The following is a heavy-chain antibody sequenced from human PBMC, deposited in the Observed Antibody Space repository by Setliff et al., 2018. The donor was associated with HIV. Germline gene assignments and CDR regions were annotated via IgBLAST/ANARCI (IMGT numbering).Heavy chain of an antibody. J-gene: IGHJ4*02. Sequence: PSDTLSLTCTVSGGSINSYWRSWFRQPAGKGLEWIGRISSSGSPNYNPSLESRVTMSVDTSKNQFSLKLRSVTATDTAVYSCARSRHCGSDCYFDYSGQGTLGTSPQ. CDR1: GGSINSYW. V-gene: IGHV4-4*07. CDR2: ISSSGSP. D-gene: IGHD2-21*02. CDR3: ARSRHCGSDCYFDY.